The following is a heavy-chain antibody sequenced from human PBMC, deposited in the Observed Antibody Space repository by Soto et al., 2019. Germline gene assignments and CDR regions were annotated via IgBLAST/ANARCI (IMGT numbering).Heavy chain of an antibody. Sequence: PGESLKISCKGSGYSFTNYWIAWVRLMPGKGLEWMGLIHPGDSDTRDSPSFQGQVTMSADKSIDTAYLHWSSLKASDTAMYYCARLYTSGWGFDYWGKETLVTVPS. D-gene: IGHD6-19*01. CDR3: ARLYTSGWGFDY. V-gene: IGHV5-51*01. CDR1: GYSFTNYW. J-gene: IGHJ4*02. CDR2: IHPGDSDT.